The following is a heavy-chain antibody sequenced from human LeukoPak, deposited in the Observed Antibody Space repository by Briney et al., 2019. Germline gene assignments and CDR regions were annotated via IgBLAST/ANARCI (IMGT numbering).Heavy chain of an antibody. CDR3: AKEREYSTSWNYFDY. D-gene: IGHD6-13*01. V-gene: IGHV3-23*01. Sequence: GGSLRLSCAASGFTFSRYAMSWVRQAAGKGLECVSGVTGSGGSTNYADSGEGRITISRESSKNMLYLQMNSRRAEDTAVYYCAKEREYSTSWNYFDYWGQGTLVTVSS. CDR1: GFTFSRYA. J-gene: IGHJ4*02. CDR2: VTGSGGST.